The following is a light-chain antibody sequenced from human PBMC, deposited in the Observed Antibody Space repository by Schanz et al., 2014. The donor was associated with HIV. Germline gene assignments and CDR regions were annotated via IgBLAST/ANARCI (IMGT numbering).Light chain of an antibody. CDR1: QSISSY. CDR3: QQANSFPFALS. Sequence: DIQMTQSPSSLSASVGDRVTIACRASQSISSYLNWYQQKPGKAPKLLIYAASSLQSGVPSRFNGSGSGRDFTLTISSLHPEDSATYYCQQANSFPFALSFGGGTKVEIK. CDR2: AAS. V-gene: IGKV1-39*01. J-gene: IGKJ4*01.